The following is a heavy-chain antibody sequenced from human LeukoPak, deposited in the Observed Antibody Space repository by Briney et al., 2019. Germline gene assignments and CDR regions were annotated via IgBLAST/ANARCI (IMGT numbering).Heavy chain of an antibody. D-gene: IGHD7-27*01. CDR2: ITTSDGNT. Sequence: GGSLRLSCAASGFTFSSYTMSWVRQAPGKGLEWVSTITTSDGNTYYADPVKGRFTVSRDNSKNTLFLQMNSLRAEDTAVYYCAKDGGLWVSAHWGDSWGRGTLVTVSS. J-gene: IGHJ4*02. CDR1: GFTFSSYT. CDR3: AKDGGLWVSAHWGDS. V-gene: IGHV3-23*01.